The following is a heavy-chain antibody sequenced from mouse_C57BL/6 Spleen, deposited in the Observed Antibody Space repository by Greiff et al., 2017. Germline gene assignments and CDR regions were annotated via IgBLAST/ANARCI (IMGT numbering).Heavy chain of an antibody. CDR1: GFTFSNYW. Sequence: EVKVEESGGGLVQPGGSMKLSCVASGFTFSNYWMNWVRQSPEKGLEWVAQIRLKSDNYATHYAESVKGRFTISRDDSKSSVYLQMNNLRAEDTGIYYCTECYYGSGFDYWGQGTTLTVSS. V-gene: IGHV6-3*01. J-gene: IGHJ2*01. CDR2: IRLKSDNYAT. D-gene: IGHD1-1*01. CDR3: TECYYGSGFDY.